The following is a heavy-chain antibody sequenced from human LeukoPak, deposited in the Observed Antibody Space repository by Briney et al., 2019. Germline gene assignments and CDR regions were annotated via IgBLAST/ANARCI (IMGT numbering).Heavy chain of an antibody. V-gene: IGHV3-23*01. D-gene: IGHD2-15*01. CDR3: AKRGVVIRAVLVVGFHKEAYYFDS. Sequence: PGGSLRLSCVVSGITLSNYGVSWVRQAPGKGLEWVAGISDRGGSTNYADSVKGRFTISRDNPKNTLYLQMNSLRSDDTAVYFCAKRGVVIRAVLVVGFHKEAYYFDSWGQGALVTVSS. CDR2: ISDRGGST. J-gene: IGHJ4*02. CDR1: GITLSNYG.